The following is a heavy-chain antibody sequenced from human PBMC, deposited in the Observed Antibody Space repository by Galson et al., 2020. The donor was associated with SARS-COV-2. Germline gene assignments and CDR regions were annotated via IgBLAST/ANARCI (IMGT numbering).Heavy chain of an antibody. Sequence: GESLKISCAASGFTFSSYAMHWVRQAPGKGLEWVAVTSYDGSNKYYADSVKGRFTISRDNSKNTLYLQMNSLRAEDTAVYYCARDRSDSSPGMIDYWGQGTLVTVSS. V-gene: IGHV3-30*01. CDR2: TSYDGSNK. D-gene: IGHD3-22*01. CDR1: GFTFSSYA. J-gene: IGHJ4*02. CDR3: ARDRSDSSPGMIDY.